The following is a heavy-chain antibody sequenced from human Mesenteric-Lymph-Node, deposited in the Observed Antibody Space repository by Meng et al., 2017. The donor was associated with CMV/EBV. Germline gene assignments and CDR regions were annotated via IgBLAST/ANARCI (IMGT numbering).Heavy chain of an antibody. D-gene: IGHD1-20*01. CDR1: GFPFNNYW. Sequence: GGSLRLSCAASGFPFNNYWLTWVRQAPGKGPEWVANIKEDGSEKNYLDSVKGRFTMSRDNAKKLLYLQMNSLRAEDTAVYYCARGVDNWSLLGAFDIWGQGTMVTVSS. CDR2: IKEDGSEK. V-gene: IGHV3-7*03. J-gene: IGHJ3*02. CDR3: ARGVDNWSLLGAFDI.